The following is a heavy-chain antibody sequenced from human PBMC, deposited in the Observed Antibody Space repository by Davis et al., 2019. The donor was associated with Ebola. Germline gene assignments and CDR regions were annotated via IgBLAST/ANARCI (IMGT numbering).Heavy chain of an antibody. J-gene: IGHJ4*02. D-gene: IGHD3-10*01. Sequence: PGGSLRLSCAASAFSFSSNYMSWVRQAPGKGLEWVSVIYSAGTTYYADSVKGRFTISRDNSKNTLYLQMNSLRAEDTAVYYCARQPLWFGQNYFEYWGQGTLVTVSS. CDR3: ARQPLWFGQNYFEY. CDR2: IYSAGTT. V-gene: IGHV3-53*01. CDR1: AFSFSSNY.